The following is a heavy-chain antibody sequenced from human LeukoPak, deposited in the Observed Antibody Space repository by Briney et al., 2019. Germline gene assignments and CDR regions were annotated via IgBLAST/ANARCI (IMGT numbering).Heavy chain of an antibody. Sequence: GGSLRLSCAAAGFTLSSNAMSWVRQAPGKGLEWVSAMSGSGDSTYYADSVKGRFSISRDNSKNTLYLQVNSLRAEDTAVYYCAKGEANYYYYGMDVWGPGTTVTVSS. CDR3: AKGEANYYYYGMDV. CDR1: GFTLSSNA. J-gene: IGHJ6*02. D-gene: IGHD1-26*01. CDR2: MSGSGDST. V-gene: IGHV3-23*01.